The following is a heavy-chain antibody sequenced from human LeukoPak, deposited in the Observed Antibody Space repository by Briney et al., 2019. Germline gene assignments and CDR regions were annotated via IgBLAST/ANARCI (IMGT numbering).Heavy chain of an antibody. D-gene: IGHD2-2*01. CDR1: GGSISSGGYY. CDR3: ARTPIVVVPAASSTTNWFGP. CDR2: IYYSGST. V-gene: IGHV4-31*03. Sequence: PSQTLSLTCTVSGGSISSGGYYWSWIPQHPGKGLEWIVYIYYSGSTYYNPSLKSRVTISVDTSKNQFSLKLISVTAADTAVYYCARTPIVVVPAASSTTNWFGPWGQGTLVTVSS. J-gene: IGHJ5*02.